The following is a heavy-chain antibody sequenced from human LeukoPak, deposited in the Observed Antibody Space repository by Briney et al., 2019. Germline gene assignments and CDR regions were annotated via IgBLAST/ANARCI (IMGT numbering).Heavy chain of an antibody. D-gene: IGHD3-3*01. CDR1: GFTVSTNY. J-gene: IGHJ4*02. CDR3: AKDGGLLRFSEWSWFDY. CDR2: IYSGGSA. Sequence: GGSLRLSCAASGFTVSTNYMSWVRQAPGKGLEWVSVIYSGGSAYYADSVKGRFTISRDNSKNTLYLQMNSLRAEDTAVYYCAKDGGLLRFSEWSWFDYWGQGTLVTVSS. V-gene: IGHV3-66*01.